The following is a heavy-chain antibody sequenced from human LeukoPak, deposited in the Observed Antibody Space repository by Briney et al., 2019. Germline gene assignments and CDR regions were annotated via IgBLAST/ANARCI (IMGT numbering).Heavy chain of an antibody. D-gene: IGHD3-22*01. Sequence: GASVKVACKASGYTFTSYAMNWVRQAPGQGLEWMGWINTNTGNPTYAQGFTGRFVFSLDTSVSTAYLQISSLKAEDTAVYYCARAGISSGYYFSYYFDYWGQGTLVAVSS. CDR2: INTNTGNP. V-gene: IGHV7-4-1*02. CDR3: ARAGISSGYYFSYYFDY. CDR1: GYTFTSYA. J-gene: IGHJ4*02.